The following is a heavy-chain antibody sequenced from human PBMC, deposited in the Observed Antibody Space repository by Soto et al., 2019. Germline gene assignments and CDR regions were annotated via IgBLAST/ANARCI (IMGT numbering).Heavy chain of an antibody. V-gene: IGHV3-23*01. D-gene: IGHD1-20*01. CDR1: GFTFSSYA. Sequence: EVQLLESGGGLVQPGGSLRLSCAASGFTFSSYAMSWVRQAPGKGLEWVSAISGSGGSTYYTDSVKGRFTISRDNSKNTLYLQMNSLRAEDTAVYYCAKGITGTTFLLDYWGQGTLVTVSS. CDR3: AKGITGTTFLLDY. CDR2: ISGSGGST. J-gene: IGHJ4*02.